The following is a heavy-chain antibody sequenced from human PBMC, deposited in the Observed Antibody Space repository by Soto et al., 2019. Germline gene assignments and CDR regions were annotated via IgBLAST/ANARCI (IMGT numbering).Heavy chain of an antibody. Sequence: KSSETLSLTCTASGGSISSSSYYWGWIRQPPGKGLEWIGSIYYSGSTYYNPSLKSRVTISVDTSKNQFSLKLSSVTAADTAVYYCAIASPGYSSSWHRILYYYYGMDVWGQGTTVTVSS. CDR3: AIASPGYSSSWHRILYYYYGMDV. J-gene: IGHJ6*02. D-gene: IGHD6-13*01. V-gene: IGHV4-39*01. CDR2: IYYSGST. CDR1: GGSISSSSYY.